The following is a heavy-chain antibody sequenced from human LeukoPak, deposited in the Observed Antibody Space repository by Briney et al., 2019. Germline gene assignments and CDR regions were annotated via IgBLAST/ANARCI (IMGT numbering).Heavy chain of an antibody. J-gene: IGHJ5*02. Sequence: PSETLSLTCAVNGGSFSDYYWSWIRQPPGKGLEWIGEINHSGNTNYNPSVKSRVIISIDTSKNQLSLNLRSVTAADTAIYYCARVGTVTTAFYNWFDPWGQGTLVTVSS. D-gene: IGHD4-17*01. V-gene: IGHV4-34*01. CDR3: ARVGTVTTAFYNWFDP. CDR1: GGSFSDYY. CDR2: INHSGNT.